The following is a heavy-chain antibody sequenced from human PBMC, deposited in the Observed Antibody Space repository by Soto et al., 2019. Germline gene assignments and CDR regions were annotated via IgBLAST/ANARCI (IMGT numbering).Heavy chain of an antibody. CDR3: AREWDYDYIWGSYRTGAFDI. CDR1: GFTFSSYG. J-gene: IGHJ3*02. Sequence: GGSLRLSCAASGFTFSSYGMRWVRQAPGKGLEWVAVIWYDGSNKYYADSVKGRFTISRDNSKNTLYLQMNSLRAEDTAVYYCAREWDYDYIWGSYRTGAFDIWGQGTMVTVSS. CDR2: IWYDGSNK. D-gene: IGHD3-16*02. V-gene: IGHV3-33*01.